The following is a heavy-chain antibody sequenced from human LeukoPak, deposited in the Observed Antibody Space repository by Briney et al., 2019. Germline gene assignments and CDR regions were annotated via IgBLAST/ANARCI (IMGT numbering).Heavy chain of an antibody. CDR1: GYSISNSYY. D-gene: IGHD3-22*01. Sequence: SETLSLTCAVSGYSISNSYYWGWIRQPPGKGLEWIGSIYHTGGTYYYPSLKSRVTISIDTSKNQFSLNLSSVTAADTAVYYCARDAHTYYYDTSGYYFEYWGQGALVTVSS. CDR3: ARDAHTYYYDTSGYYFEY. V-gene: IGHV4-38-2*02. J-gene: IGHJ4*02. CDR2: IYHTGGT.